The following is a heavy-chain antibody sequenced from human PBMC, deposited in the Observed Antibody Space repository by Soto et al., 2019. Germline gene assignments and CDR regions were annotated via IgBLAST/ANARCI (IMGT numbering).Heavy chain of an antibody. CDR2: IYWDDDK. J-gene: IGHJ5*02. CDR1: GFSLSTSGVG. CDR3: ALRGDGSGSYFRGWFDP. V-gene: IGHV2-5*02. Sequence: SGPTLVNPTQTLTLTCTFSGFSLSTSGVGVGWIRQPPGKALEWLALIYWDDDKRYSPSLKSRLTITKDTSKNQVVLTMTNMDPVDTATYYCALRGDGSGSYFRGWFDPWGQGTLVTVSS. D-gene: IGHD3-10*01.